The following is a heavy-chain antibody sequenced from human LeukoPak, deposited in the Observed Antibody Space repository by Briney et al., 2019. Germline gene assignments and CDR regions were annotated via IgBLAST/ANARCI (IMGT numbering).Heavy chain of an antibody. Sequence: PGRSLRLSCAASGFTFSSYGMHWVRQAPGKGLESVAGIWYDGSNKYYADSVKGRFTISRDNSKNTLFLQMNSLRAEDTAVYYCARGRYYCDYVSDNWGQGTLVTVSS. CDR3: ARGRYYCDYVSDN. V-gene: IGHV3-33*01. CDR2: IWYDGSNK. D-gene: IGHD4-17*01. J-gene: IGHJ4*02. CDR1: GFTFSSYG.